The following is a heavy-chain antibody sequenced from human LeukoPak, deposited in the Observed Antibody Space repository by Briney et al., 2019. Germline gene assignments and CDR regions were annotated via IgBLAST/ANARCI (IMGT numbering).Heavy chain of an antibody. D-gene: IGHD6-19*01. CDR2: ISYDGSNK. CDR1: GFTFSNYA. J-gene: IGHJ4*02. CDR3: VRGSVAVAGPTDY. Sequence: GGSLRLPCAASGFTFSNYAMHWVRQTPGKGLEWVAVISYDGSNKYYADSVKGRFTISRDNSENTLYLQINSLRLEDSALYYCVRGSVAVAGPTDYWGQGTLVTVSS. V-gene: IGHV3-30*04.